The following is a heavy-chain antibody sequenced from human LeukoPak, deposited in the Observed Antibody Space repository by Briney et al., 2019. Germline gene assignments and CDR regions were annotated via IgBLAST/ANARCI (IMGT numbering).Heavy chain of an antibody. CDR3: ARDHSSYYFDY. CDR2: ITGSGVYT. V-gene: IGHV3-23*01. CDR1: GFTFSSYA. J-gene: IGHJ4*02. D-gene: IGHD6-6*01. Sequence: GGSLRLSCAASGFTFSSYAMSWVRQAPGKGLEWVSGITGSGVYTYYADSVKGRFTISRDNAKNSLYLQMNSLRAEDTAVYYCARDHSSYYFDYWGQGTLVTVSS.